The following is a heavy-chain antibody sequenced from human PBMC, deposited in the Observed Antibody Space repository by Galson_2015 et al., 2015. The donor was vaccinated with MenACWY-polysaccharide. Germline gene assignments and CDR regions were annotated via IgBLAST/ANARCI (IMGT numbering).Heavy chain of an antibody. Sequence: SLRLSCAASGSRFSNSGMHWVRQAPGKGLERVAVIQYDGSNKVYADSVKGRFTISRDNSKNTVFLEMNTLGVEDTAVYYCAREGSRIVFHAFDIWGHGTMVTVSS. CDR1: GSRFSNSG. J-gene: IGHJ3*02. V-gene: IGHV3-33*01. CDR3: AREGSRIVFHAFDI. CDR2: IQYDGSNK. D-gene: IGHD2-2*01.